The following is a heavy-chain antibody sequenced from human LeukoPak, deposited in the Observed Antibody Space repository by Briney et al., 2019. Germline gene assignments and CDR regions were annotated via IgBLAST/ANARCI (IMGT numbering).Heavy chain of an antibody. V-gene: IGHV3-30*18. CDR3: AKGGLNSGYYYYGMDV. CDR1: GFTFSSYG. CDR2: ISYDGSNK. D-gene: IGHD1-1*01. J-gene: IGHJ6*02. Sequence: PGGSLRLSCAASGFTFSSYGIHWVRQAPGKGLEWVAVISYDGSNKYYADSVKGRFTISRDNSKNTLYLQMNSLRAEDTAVYYCAKGGLNSGYYYYGMDVWGQGTTVTVSS.